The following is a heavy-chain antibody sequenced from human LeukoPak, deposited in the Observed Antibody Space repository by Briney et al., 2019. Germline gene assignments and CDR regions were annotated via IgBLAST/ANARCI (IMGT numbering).Heavy chain of an antibody. D-gene: IGHD3-9*01. Sequence: GASVKVSCKASGYTFTSYGISWVRQAPGQGLEWMGWISAYNGNTNYAQKLQGRVTVTTDTSTSTAYMELRSLRSDDTAVYYCARSREGDILTGQIYYFDYWGQGTLVTVSS. CDR1: GYTFTSYG. V-gene: IGHV1-18*01. J-gene: IGHJ4*02. CDR2: ISAYNGNT. CDR3: ARSREGDILTGQIYYFDY.